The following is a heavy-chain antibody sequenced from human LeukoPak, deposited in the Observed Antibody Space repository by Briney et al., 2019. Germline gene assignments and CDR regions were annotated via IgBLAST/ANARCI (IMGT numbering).Heavy chain of an antibody. CDR3: ARRQYYDRPKYPPKPYYFDY. CDR2: IYPDDSDT. Sequence: GESLKISCKGSGYSFSSQWIGWVRQMPGKGLEWMGIIYPDDSDTKYSPCFQGQVTISADKSISTAYLKWSSLKASDTAMYYCARRQYYDRPKYPPKPYYFDYWGQGTLVTVSS. J-gene: IGHJ4*02. D-gene: IGHD3-22*01. CDR1: GYSFSSQW. V-gene: IGHV5-51*01.